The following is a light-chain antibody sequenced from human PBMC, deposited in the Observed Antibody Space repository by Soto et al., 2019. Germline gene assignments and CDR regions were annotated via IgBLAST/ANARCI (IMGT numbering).Light chain of an antibody. J-gene: IGLJ1*01. V-gene: IGLV2-14*01. Sequence: QSALTQPASVSGSPGQSITISCTGTSSDVGGYNYVSWYQQHQGKAPKLMIYDVSNRPSGVSNRFSGSKSGNTASLTISGLKAEDEADYYCSSYTSSSTSYVFGTGTKLTVL. CDR3: SSYTSSSTSYV. CDR2: DVS. CDR1: SSDVGGYNY.